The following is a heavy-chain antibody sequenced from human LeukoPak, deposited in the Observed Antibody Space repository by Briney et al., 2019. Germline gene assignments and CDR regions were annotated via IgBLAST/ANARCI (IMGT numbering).Heavy chain of an antibody. J-gene: IGHJ6*02. Sequence: ASVKVSCKASGGTFSSYAISWVRQAPGQGLEWMGRIIPILGIANYAQKFQGRVTITADKSTSTAYMELSSLRSEDTAVYYCARSQQLAYYYYYGMDVWGQGTTVTVSS. CDR2: IIPILGIA. D-gene: IGHD6-6*01. V-gene: IGHV1-69*04. CDR1: GGTFSSYA. CDR3: ARSQQLAYYYYYGMDV.